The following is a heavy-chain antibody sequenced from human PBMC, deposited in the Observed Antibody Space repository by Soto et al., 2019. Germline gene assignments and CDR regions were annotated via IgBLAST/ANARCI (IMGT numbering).Heavy chain of an antibody. CDR1: GYSFTSYW. Sequence: PGESLKISCKGSGYSFTSYWIGWVRQMPGKGLEWMGIIYPGDSDTRYSPSFQGQVTISADRSISTAYLQWSSLKASDTAMYYCARQFTVLRFLEWFPGWFDPWGQGTLVTVSS. CDR2: IYPGDSDT. D-gene: IGHD3-3*01. V-gene: IGHV5-51*01. J-gene: IGHJ5*02. CDR3: ARQFTVLRFLEWFPGWFDP.